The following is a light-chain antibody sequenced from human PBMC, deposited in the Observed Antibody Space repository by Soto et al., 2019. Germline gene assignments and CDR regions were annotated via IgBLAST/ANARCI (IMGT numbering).Light chain of an antibody. J-gene: IGKJ4*01. V-gene: IGKV3-20*01. CDR3: QQYDSPPLT. CDR2: GIS. Sequence: EIVLTQSPGTLSLSPGERATLSCRASQSVSSNYLAWYQQKPGQAPRLLIYGISSRATGIPDRFSGSGSGTDFTLTINRLEPEDFAVYYCQQYDSPPLTFGGGTKVEI. CDR1: QSVSSNY.